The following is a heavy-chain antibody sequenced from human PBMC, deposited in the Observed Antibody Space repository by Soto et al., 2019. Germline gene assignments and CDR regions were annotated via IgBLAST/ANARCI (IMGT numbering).Heavy chain of an antibody. CDR3: AGLGAWANCHTLDV. J-gene: IGHJ3*01. V-gene: IGHV5-51*03. Sequence: EVQLVQSGAEMKKPGESLKISGKASGYDFTSYWIGWGRQMPGKGLELMGIVYPGDTDTKDSPSFQGHVTISGDKSITTASLQWNSLKASDIAMYYCAGLGAWANCHTLDVWGQGAMVNVSS. D-gene: IGHD7-27*01. CDR1: GYDFTSYW. CDR2: VYPGDTDT.